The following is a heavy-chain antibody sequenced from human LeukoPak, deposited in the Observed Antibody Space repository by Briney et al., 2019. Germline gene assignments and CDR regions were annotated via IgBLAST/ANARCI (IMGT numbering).Heavy chain of an antibody. J-gene: IGHJ5*02. D-gene: IGHD5-18*01. CDR3: ARAYSYAFEP. CDR2: VKRDGSET. Sequence: PGGSLRLSCAASGFTFSSNWMSWVRQAPGKGLEWVANVKRDGSETYYVDAVKGRFTISRDNAKNSLFLQMNTLRVEDTAVYYCARAYSYAFEPWGQGTLVTVSS. V-gene: IGHV3-7*04. CDR1: GFTFSSNW.